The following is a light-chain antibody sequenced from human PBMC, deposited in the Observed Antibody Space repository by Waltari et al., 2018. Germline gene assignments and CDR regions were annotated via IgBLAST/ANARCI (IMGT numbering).Light chain of an antibody. V-gene: IGLV2-14*01. CDR1: SSDVGGYNY. CDR3: SSYTSSSTLV. Sequence: QSALTQPASASGSPGPSITIPCTGTSSDVGGYNYVSWYQQHPGKAPKLMIYEVSNRPSGVSNRFSGSKSGNTASLTISGLQAEDEADYYCSSYTSSSTLVFGGGTKLTVL. J-gene: IGLJ2*01. CDR2: EVS.